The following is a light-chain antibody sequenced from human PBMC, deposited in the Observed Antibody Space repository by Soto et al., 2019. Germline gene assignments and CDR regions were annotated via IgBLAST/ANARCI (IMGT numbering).Light chain of an antibody. CDR1: QDIRNY. Sequence: DIQMTQSPSYLSASVGDRVTITCQASQDIRNYLNWYQQKPGQAPKLLIYDAFNLQTGVPSRFRGSGYGTDFTFPISSLQPEDIATYYCQHYDDLPLTFGGGTKVEIK. V-gene: IGKV1-33*01. CDR3: QHYDDLPLT. CDR2: DAF. J-gene: IGKJ4*01.